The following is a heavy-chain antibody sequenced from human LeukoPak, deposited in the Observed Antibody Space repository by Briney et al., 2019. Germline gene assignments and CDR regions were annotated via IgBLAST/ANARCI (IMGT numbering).Heavy chain of an antibody. J-gene: IGHJ6*02. Sequence: PSETLSLTCAVYGGSFSGYYWSWIRQPPGKGLEWIGEINHSGRSNYSPSLKSRIIISVDTSKNQFSLKLSSVTAADTAIYYFARLPARSTSSRPSSRGNDYYYYGMDVWGQGTTVTVSS. CDR3: ARLPARSTSSRPSSRGNDYYYYGMDV. CDR2: INHSGRS. CDR1: GGSFSGYY. D-gene: IGHD2-2*01. V-gene: IGHV4-34*01.